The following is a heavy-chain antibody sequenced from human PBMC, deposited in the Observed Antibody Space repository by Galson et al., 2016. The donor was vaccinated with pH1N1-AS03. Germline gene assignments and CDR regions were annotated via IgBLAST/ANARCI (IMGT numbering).Heavy chain of an antibody. V-gene: IGHV3-53*01. CDR1: GFTINNNY. CDR2: IYGGGDT. D-gene: IGHD3-16*01. J-gene: IGHJ4*02. Sequence: ASGFTINNNYMSWVRQAPGKGLEWVSVIYGGGDTFYADSVKGRFTISRDNSKNTVYLQMNSLRVEETAVYYCAREPWGSTQGEYWGQGTLVTVSS. CDR3: AREPWGSTQGEY.